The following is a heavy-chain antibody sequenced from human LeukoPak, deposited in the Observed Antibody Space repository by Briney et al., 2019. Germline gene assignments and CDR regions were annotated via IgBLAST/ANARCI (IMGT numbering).Heavy chain of an antibody. D-gene: IGHD4-17*01. Sequence: ASVKVSCKASGYTFTSHGISWVRQAPGQGLEWMGWISADNDNTNSAQKLQGRVTMTTDTSTNTAYMELRSLRSDDTAVYYCARQVSGDYYFDSWGQGTLSPSPQ. CDR1: GYTFTSHG. CDR3: ARQVSGDYYFDS. V-gene: IGHV1-18*01. J-gene: IGHJ4*02. CDR2: ISADNDNT.